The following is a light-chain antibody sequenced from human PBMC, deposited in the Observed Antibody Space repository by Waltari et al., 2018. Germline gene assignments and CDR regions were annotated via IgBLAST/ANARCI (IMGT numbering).Light chain of an antibody. CDR3: QQYKDRPRT. Sequence: DIQMTQSPSSMSASVGDRVSITCQASQDISIYLRWYQQKPGKAPKVLIYDASNLETGVPSRFTGSRSGTDFTFTISSLQPEDIATYYCQQYKDRPRTFGQGTKVEIK. CDR1: QDISIY. J-gene: IGKJ1*01. CDR2: DAS. V-gene: IGKV1-33*01.